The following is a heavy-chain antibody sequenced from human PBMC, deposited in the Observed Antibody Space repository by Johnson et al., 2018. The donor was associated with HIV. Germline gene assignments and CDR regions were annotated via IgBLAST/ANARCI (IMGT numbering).Heavy chain of an antibody. V-gene: IGHV3-23*04. CDR2: ISGSGGST. D-gene: IGHD1-1*01. Sequence: VQLVESGGGLVQPGGSLRFSCAVSGFTFSSYAMSWVRQAPGKGLEWVSAISGSGGSTYYADSVKGRFTISRDNSKNTLYLQMNSLRAEDTAVYYCARGTGTDDAFDIWGQGTMVTVSS. J-gene: IGHJ3*02. CDR1: GFTFSSYA. CDR3: ARGTGTDDAFDI.